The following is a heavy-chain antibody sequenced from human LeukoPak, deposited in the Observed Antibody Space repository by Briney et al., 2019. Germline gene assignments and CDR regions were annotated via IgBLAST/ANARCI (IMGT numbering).Heavy chain of an antibody. CDR3: ARDVRGSSPRSFYYGVDV. D-gene: IGHD3-10*02. CDR2: MHYSGST. Sequence: SETLSLTCTVSGESISNCYWSWIRRPPGRGLEWIGNMHYSGSTNYNPSLKSRVTISVDTSKNQFSLKLSSVTAADTAVYYCARDVRGSSPRSFYYGVDVWGQGTTVSVSS. J-gene: IGHJ6*02. CDR1: GESISNCY. V-gene: IGHV4-59*01.